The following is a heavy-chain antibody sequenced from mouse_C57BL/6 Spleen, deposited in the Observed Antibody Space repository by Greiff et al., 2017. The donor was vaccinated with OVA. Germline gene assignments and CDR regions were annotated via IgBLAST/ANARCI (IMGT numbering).Heavy chain of an antibody. CDR1: GYAFSSSW. J-gene: IGHJ4*01. CDR2: IYPGDGDT. V-gene: IGHV1-82*01. Sequence: QVQLQQSGPELVKPGASVKISCKASGYAFSSSWMNWVKQRPGKGLEWIGRIYPGDGDTNYNGKFKGKATLTADKSSSTAYMQLSSLTSEDSAVYFCARGGWDVHYAMDYWGQGTSVTVSS. CDR3: ARGGWDVHYAMDY. D-gene: IGHD4-1*01.